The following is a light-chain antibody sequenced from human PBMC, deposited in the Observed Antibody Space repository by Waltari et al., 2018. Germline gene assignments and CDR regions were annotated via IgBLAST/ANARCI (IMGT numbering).Light chain of an antibody. CDR3: CSYAGTTL. CDR2: ANS. J-gene: IGLJ2*01. Sequence: QSALTQPASVSGSPGQSITISCTGTSSHLGTFFLVSWYQQHPGKAPKLVIYANSKRPSGVSSRFSGSRSGNAASLTVSGLQAEDEAVYYCCSYAGTTLFGGGTKLTVL. CDR1: SSHLGTFFL. V-gene: IGLV2-23*01.